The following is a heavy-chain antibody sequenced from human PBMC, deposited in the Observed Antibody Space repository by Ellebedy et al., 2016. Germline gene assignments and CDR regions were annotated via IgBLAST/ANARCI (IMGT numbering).Heavy chain of an antibody. V-gene: IGHV4-34*01. CDR2: INHSGST. D-gene: IGHD3-3*01. J-gene: IGHJ5*02. CDR1: GGSFSGYY. Sequence: SETLSLTXAVYGGSFSGYYWSWIRQPPGKGLEWIGEINHSGSTNYNPSLKSRVTISVDTSKNQFSLKLSSVTAADTAVYYCARFYDFWSGYSHNWFDPWGQGTLVTVSS. CDR3: ARFYDFWSGYSHNWFDP.